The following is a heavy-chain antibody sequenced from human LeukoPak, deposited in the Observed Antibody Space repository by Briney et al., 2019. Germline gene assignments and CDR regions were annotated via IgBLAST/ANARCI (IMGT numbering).Heavy chain of an antibody. CDR2: ISSSGSTI. CDR1: GFTFSDYY. CDR3: GRFHCGTSGYLLPFDY. V-gene: IGHV3-11*04. Sequence: PGGSLRLSCAASGFTFSDYYLSWIRQAPGKGLEWVSYISSSGSTIYYADSVKGRFTISRDNAKNSLYLQMNSLRAEDTAVYFCGRFHCGTSGYLLPFDYWGQGTPVTVSS. J-gene: IGHJ4*02. D-gene: IGHD3-22*01.